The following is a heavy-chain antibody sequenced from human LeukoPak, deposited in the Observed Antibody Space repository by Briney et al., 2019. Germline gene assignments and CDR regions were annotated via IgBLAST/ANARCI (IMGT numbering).Heavy chain of an antibody. CDR2: IYPGDSHS. CDR1: GYSFTSSW. Sequence: GESLKISCKGSGYSFTSSWIDWVRQMPGKGLEWMGLIYPGDSHSIYSPSFQGQVTFSADKSINTAYLQWSSLKASDTAMYYCASKVIGLLRPFDPWGQGTLVTVSS. CDR3: ASKVIGLLRPFDP. V-gene: IGHV5-51*01. J-gene: IGHJ5*02. D-gene: IGHD2-15*01.